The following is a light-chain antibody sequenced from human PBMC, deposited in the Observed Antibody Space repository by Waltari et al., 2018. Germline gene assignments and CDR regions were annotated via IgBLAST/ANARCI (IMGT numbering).Light chain of an antibody. J-gene: IGLJ1*01. CDR1: DSNIGTNS. CDR2: RTD. Sequence: QSVLSQPPSASATPGQRVTISCSGTDSNIGTNSVLWYQHVPGQAPRLLIYRTDQRPSGIPDRFSGSKSGTSASLAITGLRSEDEADYYCAAWDSGLSVSYVFGSGTKVTV. CDR3: AAWDSGLSVSYV. V-gene: IGLV1-47*01.